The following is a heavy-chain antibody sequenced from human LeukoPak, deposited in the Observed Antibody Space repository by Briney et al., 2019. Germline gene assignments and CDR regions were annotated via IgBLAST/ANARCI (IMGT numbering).Heavy chain of an antibody. CDR1: GGSFSSYY. J-gene: IGHJ4*02. CDR2: IYYSGST. Sequence: SETLSLTCAVYGGSFSSYYWSWIRQPPGKGLEWIGYIYYSGSTNYNPSLKSRVTISVDTSKNQFSLKLSSVTAADTAVYYCARSGLLWFGESPFDYWGQGTLVTVSS. CDR3: ARSGLLWFGESPFDY. D-gene: IGHD3-10*01. V-gene: IGHV4-59*01.